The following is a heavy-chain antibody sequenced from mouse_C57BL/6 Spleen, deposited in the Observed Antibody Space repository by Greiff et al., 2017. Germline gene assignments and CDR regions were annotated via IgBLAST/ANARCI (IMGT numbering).Heavy chain of an antibody. D-gene: IGHD4-1*01. CDR1: GYAFSSYW. CDR3: AREGDWDEGFAY. V-gene: IGHV1-80*01. CDR2: IYPGDGDT. Sequence: QVHVKQSGAELVKPGASVKISCKASGYAFSSYWMNWVKQRPGKGLEWIGQIYPGDGDTNYNGKFKGKATLTADKSSSTAYMQLSSLTSEDSAVYFCAREGDWDEGFAYWGQGTLVTVSA. J-gene: IGHJ3*01.